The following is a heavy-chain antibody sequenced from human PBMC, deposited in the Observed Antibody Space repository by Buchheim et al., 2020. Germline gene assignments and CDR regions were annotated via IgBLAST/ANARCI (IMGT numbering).Heavy chain of an antibody. CDR3: ARPYDILTGYSIGGWFDP. V-gene: IGHV4-39*01. J-gene: IGHJ5*02. D-gene: IGHD3-9*01. CDR2: IYYSGST. CDR1: GGSISSSSYY. Sequence: QLQLQESGPGLVKPSETLSLTCTVSGGSISSSSYYWGWIRQPPGKGLEWIGSIYYSGSTYYNPSLKSRVTISVDTSQNQFALKLSSLTAADTAVYYCARPYDILTGYSIGGWFDPWGQGTL.